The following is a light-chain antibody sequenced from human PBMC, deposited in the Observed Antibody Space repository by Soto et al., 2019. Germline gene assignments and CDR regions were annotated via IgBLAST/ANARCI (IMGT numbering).Light chain of an antibody. Sequence: DIQMTQTPSSLSASVGYRVTITCRASQGSTIYLNWYQQKPWTAPKLLIFATSSLQSGIPSRFSGSESETDFALTISSLQPEDLATYCCQQSVTSPLTFGGGTKVEIK. V-gene: IGKV1-39*01. CDR1: QGSTIY. J-gene: IGKJ4*01. CDR2: ATS. CDR3: QQSVTSPLT.